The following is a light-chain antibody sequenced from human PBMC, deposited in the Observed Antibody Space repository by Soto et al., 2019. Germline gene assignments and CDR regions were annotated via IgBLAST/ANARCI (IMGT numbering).Light chain of an antibody. Sequence: EIVLTQSPGTLSLSPGERATLSCRASQSVSNKYLAWYQQIPGQAPRRLIYGASSRATGTPDRFSGSGSGTDFTLTISRLEPEDFAVYYCQQYNNWPPLTFGGGTKVEIK. J-gene: IGKJ4*01. CDR2: GAS. V-gene: IGKV3-20*01. CDR3: QQYNNWPPLT. CDR1: QSVSNKY.